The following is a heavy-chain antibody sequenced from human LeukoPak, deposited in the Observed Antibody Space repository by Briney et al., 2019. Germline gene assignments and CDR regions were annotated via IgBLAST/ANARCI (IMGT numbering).Heavy chain of an antibody. CDR1: GFTFDNYA. CDR2: ISSSGSST. CDR3: AKGGYSSSSPFDY. Sequence: GGSLKLSCAASGFTFDNYAMNWVRQAPGKGLEWVSGISSSGSSTYYADSVKGRFTISRGNSKNTLYLQMNSLRADDTAVYYCAKGGYSSSSPFDYWGQGTLVTVSS. D-gene: IGHD6-13*01. V-gene: IGHV3-23*01. J-gene: IGHJ4*02.